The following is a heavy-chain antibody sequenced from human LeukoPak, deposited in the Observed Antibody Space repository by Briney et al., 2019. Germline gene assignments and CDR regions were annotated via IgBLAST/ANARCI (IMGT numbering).Heavy chain of an antibody. D-gene: IGHD2-21*02. CDR1: GFTFSGFG. V-gene: IGHV3-33*06. CDR2: IWYDGSNK. Sequence: PGGSLRLSCAPSGFTFSGFGMHWVRQAPGKGLEWVAMIWYDGSNKYYADSVKGRFTISRDNSKNTLYLQMNSLRAEDTAVYYCAKPAYCGGDCSTFYFDYWGQGALVTVSS. J-gene: IGHJ4*02. CDR3: AKPAYCGGDCSTFYFDY.